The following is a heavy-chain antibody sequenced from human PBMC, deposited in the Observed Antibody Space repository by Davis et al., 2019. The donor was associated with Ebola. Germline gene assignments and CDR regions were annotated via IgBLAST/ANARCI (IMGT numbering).Heavy chain of an antibody. CDR2: ISTYNDNT. D-gene: IGHD2-15*01. Sequence: AASVEVSCKASGYTFTTYGISWVRQAPGQGLEWMGWISTYNDNTNYAQKLQGRVTMTTDTSTSTAYMELRSLRSDDTAVYYCARDRYCSGGNCYSSYYYGMDVWGQGTTVTVSS. J-gene: IGHJ6*02. V-gene: IGHV1-18*01. CDR1: GYTFTTYG. CDR3: ARDRYCSGGNCYSSYYYGMDV.